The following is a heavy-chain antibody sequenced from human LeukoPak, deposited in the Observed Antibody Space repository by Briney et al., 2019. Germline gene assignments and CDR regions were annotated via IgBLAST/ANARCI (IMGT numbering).Heavy chain of an antibody. D-gene: IGHD6-19*01. CDR3: ARTSINPQWLASTNWFDP. CDR1: EYTFTGYY. V-gene: IGHV1-2*06. Sequence: GASVKVSCKASEYTFTGYYMHWVRQAPGQGLEWMGRINPNSGGTNYAQKFQGRVTMTRDTSISTAYMELSRLRSDDTAVYYCARTSINPQWLASTNWFDPWGQGTLVTVSS. J-gene: IGHJ5*02. CDR2: INPNSGGT.